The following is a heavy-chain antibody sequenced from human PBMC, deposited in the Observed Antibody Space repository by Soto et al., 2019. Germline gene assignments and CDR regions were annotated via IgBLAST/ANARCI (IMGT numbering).Heavy chain of an antibody. V-gene: IGHV3-30*03. CDR2: ISYDGSNK. CDR3: APGIMITFGGVIEP. Sequence: GGSLRLSCAASGFTFSSYGMHWVRQAPGKGLEWVAVISYDGSNKYYADSVKGRFTISRDNSKNTLYLQMNSLRAEDTAVYYCAPGIMITFGGVIEPWGQGTLVTVSS. CDR1: GFTFSSYG. D-gene: IGHD3-16*01. J-gene: IGHJ5*02.